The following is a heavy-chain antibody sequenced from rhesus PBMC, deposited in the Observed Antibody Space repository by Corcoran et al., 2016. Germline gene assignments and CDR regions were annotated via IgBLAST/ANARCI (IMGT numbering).Heavy chain of an antibody. CDR1: GGSISSGYYY. D-gene: IGHD4-29*01. V-gene: IGHV4-122*02. CDR2: ITYSGST. Sequence: QVQLQESGPGLVKPSETLSLTCAVSGGSISSGYYYWSWIRQPPGKGREWIGYITYSGSTSYNPSLKSRVTISRDTSKNQFSLELSSVTAADTAVYYCAREGTVADDCWGQGVLVTVSS. J-gene: IGHJ4*01. CDR3: AREGTVADDC.